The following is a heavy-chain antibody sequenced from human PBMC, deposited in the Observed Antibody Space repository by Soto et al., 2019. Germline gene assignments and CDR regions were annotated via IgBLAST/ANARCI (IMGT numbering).Heavy chain of an antibody. CDR2: INHSGST. V-gene: IGHV4-34*01. D-gene: IGHD4-4*01. CDR1: GGSFSGYY. CDR3: ARYSPSLHTVYYFDY. J-gene: IGHJ4*02. Sequence: SETLSLTCAVYGGSFSGYYWSWIRQPPGKGLEWIGEINHSGSTNYNPSLKSRVTISVDTSKNQFSLKLSSVTAADTAVYYCARYSPSLHTVYYFDYWGQGTLVTVSS.